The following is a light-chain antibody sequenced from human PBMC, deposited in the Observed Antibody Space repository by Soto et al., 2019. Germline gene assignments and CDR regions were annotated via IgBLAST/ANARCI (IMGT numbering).Light chain of an antibody. J-gene: IGKJ5*01. CDR3: QQRNNWRDT. V-gene: IGKV3-11*01. CDR1: QSVSNY. Sequence: EIVLTQSPATLSLSPGERATLSCRASQSVSNYLSWHQQKPGLAPRLLMHETSRRATGIPARFSGSGSGTDFTLTISSLEPEDFAVYYCQQRNNWRDTFGQGTRLEIK. CDR2: ETS.